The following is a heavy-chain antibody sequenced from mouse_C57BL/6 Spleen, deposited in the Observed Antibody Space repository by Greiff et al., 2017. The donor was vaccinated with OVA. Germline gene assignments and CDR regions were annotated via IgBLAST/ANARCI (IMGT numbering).Heavy chain of an antibody. CDR3: ARYIFYGSSYDGGYFDY. V-gene: IGHV3-8*01. CDR2: ISYSGST. CDR1: GYSITSDY. Sequence: EVQLQESGPGLAKLSQTLSLTCSVTGYSITSDYWNWIRKFPGNKLEYMGYISYSGSTYYNPSLKSRISITRDTSKNQYYLQLNSVTTEDTATYDCARYIFYGSSYDGGYFDYWGQGTTLTVSS. J-gene: IGHJ2*01. D-gene: IGHD1-1*01.